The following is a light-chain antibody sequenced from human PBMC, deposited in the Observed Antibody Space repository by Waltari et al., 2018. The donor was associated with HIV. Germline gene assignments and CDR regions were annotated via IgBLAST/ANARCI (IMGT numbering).Light chain of an antibody. V-gene: IGKV3-20*01. CDR3: HQYGTSPT. Sequence: EFVLTQSPGTLFLSPGETATLSCRASQSVTSSYLAWYQQKPGQAPRLLIYDTASRATGIPDRISGSGSGTVFTLTISRLEPEDFAVYYCHQYGTSPTFGQGTKLEIK. CDR1: QSVTSSY. CDR2: DTA. J-gene: IGKJ2*01.